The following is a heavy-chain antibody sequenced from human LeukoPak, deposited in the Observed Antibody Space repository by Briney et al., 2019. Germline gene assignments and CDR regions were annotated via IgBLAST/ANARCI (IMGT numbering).Heavy chain of an antibody. V-gene: IGHV3-21*01. CDR2: ISSSSSYI. Sequence: GGSLRLSCAASGFTFSSYSMNWVRQAPGKGLEWVSSISSSSSYIYYADSVKGRFTISRDNAKNSLYLQMNSLRAEDTAVYYCARDPSFAVAGTPWGQGTLVTVSP. D-gene: IGHD6-19*01. J-gene: IGHJ5*02. CDR3: ARDPSFAVAGTP. CDR1: GFTFSSYS.